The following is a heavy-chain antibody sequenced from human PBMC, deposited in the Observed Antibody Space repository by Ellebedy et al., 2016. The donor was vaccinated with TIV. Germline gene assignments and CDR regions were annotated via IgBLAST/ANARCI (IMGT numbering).Heavy chain of an antibody. D-gene: IGHD3-16*01. Sequence: GESLKISCAASGFTFNNYAMSWVRQAPGKGLEWVSAISGSGGSTYYADSVKGRFTISRDNSKNTLYLQMNSLRAEDTAVYYCLVMITFGGVDYWGQGTLVTVSS. V-gene: IGHV3-23*01. CDR3: LVMITFGGVDY. CDR1: GFTFNNYA. CDR2: ISGSGGST. J-gene: IGHJ4*02.